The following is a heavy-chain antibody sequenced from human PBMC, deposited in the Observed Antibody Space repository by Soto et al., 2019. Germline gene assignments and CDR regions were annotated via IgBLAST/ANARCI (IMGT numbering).Heavy chain of an antibody. Sequence: GGSLRLSCAASGFTVSSNYMSWVRQAPGKGLEWVSVIYSGGSTYYADSVKGRFTISRHNSKNTLYLQMNSLRAEDTAVYYCATQGTDYYGSGSYYNWPYYYYYYMDVWGKGTTVTVSS. CDR1: GFTVSSNY. V-gene: IGHV3-53*04. CDR2: IYSGGST. J-gene: IGHJ6*03. D-gene: IGHD3-10*01. CDR3: ATQGTDYYGSGSYYNWPYYYYYYMDV.